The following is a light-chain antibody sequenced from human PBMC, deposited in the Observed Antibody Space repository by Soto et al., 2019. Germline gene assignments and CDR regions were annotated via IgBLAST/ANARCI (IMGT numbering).Light chain of an antibody. V-gene: IGKV3-20*01. CDR2: GAS. Sequence: EIVLTQSPGTLSLSPGERATLSCRASQSVSSSYLAWYQQKPGQAPRLLIYGASSRATGIPDRFSGSGSGTHFTLTISSVEPEDFAVYYCQQYGSSPPWTFGQGTKVEIK. CDR3: QQYGSSPPWT. CDR1: QSVSSSY. J-gene: IGKJ1*01.